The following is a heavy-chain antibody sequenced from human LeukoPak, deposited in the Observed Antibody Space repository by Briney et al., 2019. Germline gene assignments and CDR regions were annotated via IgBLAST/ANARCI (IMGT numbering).Heavy chain of an antibody. V-gene: IGHV4-31*03. J-gene: IGHJ3*02. CDR3: ARGSLTYYDSSGYYYRGFDI. D-gene: IGHD3-22*01. Sequence: SQTLSLTCTVSGGSISSGGYYWSWIRQHPGKGLEWIGYISESGSTYYNPSLKSRVTISVDTSKNQFSLKLSSVTAADTAVYYCARGSLTYYDSSGYYYRGFDIWGQGTMVTVCS. CDR2: ISESGST. CDR1: GGSISSGGYY.